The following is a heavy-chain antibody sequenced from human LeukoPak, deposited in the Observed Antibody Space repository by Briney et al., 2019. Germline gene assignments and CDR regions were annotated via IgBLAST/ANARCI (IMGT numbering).Heavy chain of an antibody. Sequence: SVKVSCKASGGTFSSYAISWVRQAPGQGLEWMGGIIPIFGTANYAQKFQGRVTMTRDTSTSTVYMELSSLRSEDTAVYYCARATYGDYVSFDYWGQGTLVTVSS. J-gene: IGHJ4*02. CDR3: ARATYGDYVSFDY. V-gene: IGHV1-69*05. CDR1: GGTFSSYA. D-gene: IGHD4-17*01. CDR2: IIPIFGTA.